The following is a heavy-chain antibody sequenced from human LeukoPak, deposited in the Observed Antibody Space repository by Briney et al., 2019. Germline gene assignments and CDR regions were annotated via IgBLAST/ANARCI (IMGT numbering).Heavy chain of an antibody. D-gene: IGHD6-6*01. V-gene: IGHV3-21*01. Sequence: PGGSLRLSCAASGFTFSSCSMNWVRQAPGKGLEWVSSISSGSTYMYYADSVKGRFTISRDNAQNSMYLQMNSLRAEDTAVYYCGRVGGRSKAAKGDAFDIWGQGTMDTVSS. CDR1: GFTFSSCS. CDR3: GRVGGRSKAAKGDAFDI. CDR2: ISSGSTYM. J-gene: IGHJ3*02.